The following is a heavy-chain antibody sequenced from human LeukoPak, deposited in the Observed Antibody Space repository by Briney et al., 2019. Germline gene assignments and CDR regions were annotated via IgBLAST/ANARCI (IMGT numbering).Heavy chain of an antibody. V-gene: IGHV4-59*01. CDR1: GGSISSYY. J-gene: IGHJ4*02. CDR2: IYYSGST. D-gene: IGHD5-24*01. Sequence: SETLSLTCTVSGGSISSYYWSWIRQPPGKGLEWIGYIYYSGSTNYNPSLKSRVTISVDTSKNQFSLKLSSVTAADTAVYYCARSVEMAAMPFDYWGQGTLVNVSS. CDR3: ARSVEMAAMPFDY.